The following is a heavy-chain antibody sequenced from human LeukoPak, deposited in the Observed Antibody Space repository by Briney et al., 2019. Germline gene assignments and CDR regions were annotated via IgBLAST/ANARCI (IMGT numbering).Heavy chain of an antibody. J-gene: IGHJ6*02. Sequence: SETLSLTCAVYGGSFSGYYWSWIRQPSGKGLEWIGEINHSGSTNYNPSLKSRVTISVDTSKNQFSLKLSSVTAADTAVYYCARTRRSGYYGYHVHYYYGMDVWGQGTTVTVSS. CDR1: GGSFSGYY. D-gene: IGHD3-3*01. CDR2: INHSGST. CDR3: ARTRRSGYYGYHVHYYYGMDV. V-gene: IGHV4-34*01.